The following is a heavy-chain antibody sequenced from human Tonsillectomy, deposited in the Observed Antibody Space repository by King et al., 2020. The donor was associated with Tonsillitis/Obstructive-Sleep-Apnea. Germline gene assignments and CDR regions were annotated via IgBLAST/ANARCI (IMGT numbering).Heavy chain of an antibody. CDR3: ARDHGSGIYSWYFDL. J-gene: IGHJ2*01. V-gene: IGHV4-59*01. CDR2: IYYSGST. Sequence: MQLQESGPGLVKPSETLSLTCTVSGGSISSYYWSWIRQPPGKGLEWIGYIYYSGSTNYNPSLKSRVTISVDTSKNQFSLKLSSVTAADTAVYYCARDHGSGIYSWYFDLWGRGTLVTGSS. CDR1: GGSISSYY. D-gene: IGHD3-10*01.